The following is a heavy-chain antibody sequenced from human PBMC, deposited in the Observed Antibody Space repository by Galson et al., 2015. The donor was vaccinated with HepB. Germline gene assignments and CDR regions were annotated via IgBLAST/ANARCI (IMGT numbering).Heavy chain of an antibody. CDR3: GVGVYSYGYDY. V-gene: IGHV3-23*01. D-gene: IGHD5-18*01. CDR2: IGGSGGPI. Sequence: SLRLSCAASGFTFSSYAMSWVRQAPGKGLEWLPDIGGSGGPIYYADSVKGRFTVSRDNSKSTLYLQINSLRAEDTAVYYCGVGVYSYGYDYWGQGSLVTVSS. J-gene: IGHJ4*02. CDR1: GFTFSSYA.